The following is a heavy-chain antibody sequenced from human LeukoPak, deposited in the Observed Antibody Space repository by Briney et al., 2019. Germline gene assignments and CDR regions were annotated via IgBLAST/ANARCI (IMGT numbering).Heavy chain of an antibody. J-gene: IGHJ5*02. CDR2: IIPILGIA. CDR3: ARAVAAPHDWFDP. D-gene: IGHD6-19*01. CDR1: GGTFSSYA. V-gene: IGHV1-69*04. Sequence: SVKVSCKASGGTFSSYAISWVRQAPGQGLEWMGRIIPILGIANYAQKFRGRVTITADKSTSTAYMELSSLRSEDTAVYYCARAVAAPHDWFDPWGQGTLVTVSS.